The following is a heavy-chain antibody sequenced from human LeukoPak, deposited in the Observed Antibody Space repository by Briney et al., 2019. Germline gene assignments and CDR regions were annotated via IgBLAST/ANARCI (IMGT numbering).Heavy chain of an antibody. CDR1: GGTFSSYA. CDR3: ARDPYYAANSHYFDS. J-gene: IGHJ4*02. CDR2: IIPIFGTA. D-gene: IGHD4-23*01. Sequence: ASVKVSCKASGGTFSSYAISWVRQAPGQGLEWMGGIIPIFGTANYAQKFQGRVTITTDESTSTAYMELSSLRSEDTAVYYCARDPYYAANSHYFDSWGQGTLVTVSS. V-gene: IGHV1-69*05.